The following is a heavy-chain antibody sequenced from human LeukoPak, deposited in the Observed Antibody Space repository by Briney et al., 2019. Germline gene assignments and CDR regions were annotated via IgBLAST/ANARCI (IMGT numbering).Heavy chain of an antibody. CDR3: ARVMDNGGSCYVDY. J-gene: IGHJ4*02. CDR2: IYYSGST. Sequence: SETLSLTCTVSGGSIRSGDYYWSWIRQPPGKGLEWIGYIYYSGSTYYNPSLKSRVTISVDTSKNQFSLKLSSVTAADTAVYYCARVMDNGGSCYVDYWGQGTLVTVSS. D-gene: IGHD2-15*01. CDR1: GGSIRSGDYY. V-gene: IGHV4-30-4*08.